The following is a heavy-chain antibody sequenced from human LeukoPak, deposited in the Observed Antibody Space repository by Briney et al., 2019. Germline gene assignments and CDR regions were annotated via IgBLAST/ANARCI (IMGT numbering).Heavy chain of an antibody. CDR2: IRYDGSND. CDR3: AKEVVSGMDV. CDR1: GFAFSSYG. V-gene: IGHV3-30*02. Sequence: GGSLRLSCAASGFAFSSYGMHWVRQAPGKGLEWVTFIRYDGSNDYYADSVKGRFTISRDNSKNTLYLQMNSLRAEDTAVYYCAKEVVSGMDVWGKGTTVTVSS. D-gene: IGHD1-26*01. J-gene: IGHJ6*03.